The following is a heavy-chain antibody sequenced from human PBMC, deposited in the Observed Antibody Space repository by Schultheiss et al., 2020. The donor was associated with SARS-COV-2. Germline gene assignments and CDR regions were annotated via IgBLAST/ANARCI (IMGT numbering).Heavy chain of an antibody. CDR2: ISGSGGST. Sequence: GGSLRLSCAASGFTFSSYGMHWVRQAPGKGLEWVSAISGSGGSTYYADSVKGRFTISRDNSKNTLYLQMNSLRAEDTAVYYCAKGTLWFGELYFDLWGRGTLVTGSS. J-gene: IGHJ2*01. V-gene: IGHV3-23*01. CDR1: GFTFSSYG. CDR3: AKGTLWFGELYFDL. D-gene: IGHD3-10*01.